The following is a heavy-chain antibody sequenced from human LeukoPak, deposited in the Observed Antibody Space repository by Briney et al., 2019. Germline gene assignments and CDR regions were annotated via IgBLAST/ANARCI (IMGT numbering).Heavy chain of an antibody. CDR1: GFTFSSHA. Sequence: PGGSLRLSCVASGFTFSSHALTWIRQAPGKGLEWVSSISGSGANTYYTDSVKGRFTISRDNSNNTLYLQMNSLRAEDMAVYYCAKSPLVGATFYFDHWGRGTLVTVSS. V-gene: IGHV3-23*01. CDR3: AKSPLVGATFYFDH. J-gene: IGHJ4*02. CDR2: ISGSGANT. D-gene: IGHD1-26*01.